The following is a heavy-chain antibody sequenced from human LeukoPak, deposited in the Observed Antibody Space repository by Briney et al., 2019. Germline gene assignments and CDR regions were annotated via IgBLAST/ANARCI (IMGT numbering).Heavy chain of an antibody. CDR3: ARGSSWYVASWFDP. Sequence: SETLSLTCTVSGGSISSYYWSWIRQPPGKGLEWIGYIYYSGSTNHNPSLKSRVTISVDTSKNQFSLKLSSVTAADTAVYYCARGSSWYVASWFDPWGQGTLVTVSS. D-gene: IGHD6-13*01. CDR2: IYYSGST. V-gene: IGHV4-59*01. CDR1: GGSISSYY. J-gene: IGHJ5*02.